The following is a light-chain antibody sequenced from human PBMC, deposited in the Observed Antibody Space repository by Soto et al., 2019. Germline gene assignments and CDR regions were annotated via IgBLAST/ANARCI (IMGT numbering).Light chain of an antibody. CDR3: SSYASSVSYV. J-gene: IGLJ1*01. V-gene: IGLV2-14*01. CDR2: EVS. CDR1: SSDVGGYNY. Sequence: QSALTQPASVSGSPGQSITISCTGTSSDVGGYNYVSWYQQHPGKAPKFIIYEVSNRPEGVPNRFFGSKSGNTASLTISGPQAEDEADYYCSSYASSVSYVFGTGTKLTVL.